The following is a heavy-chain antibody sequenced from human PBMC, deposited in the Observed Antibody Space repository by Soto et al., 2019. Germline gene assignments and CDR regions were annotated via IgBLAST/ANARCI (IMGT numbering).Heavy chain of an antibody. D-gene: IGHD4-17*01. V-gene: IGHV4-31*03. Sequence: PSETTSLTCTVSGGSICSGGYYWSWIRQHPGKGLEWIGYIYYSGSTYYNPSLKSRVTISVDTSKNQFSLKLSSVTAADTAVYYCARLRRPPSFDYWGQGTLVTVSS. CDR1: GGSICSGGYY. CDR2: IYYSGST. CDR3: ARLRRPPSFDY. J-gene: IGHJ4*02.